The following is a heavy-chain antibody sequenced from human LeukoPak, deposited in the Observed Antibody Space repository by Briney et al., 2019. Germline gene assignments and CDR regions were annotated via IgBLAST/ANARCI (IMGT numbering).Heavy chain of an antibody. CDR3: ARDFEKQGYYLADFDY. J-gene: IGHJ4*02. CDR2: ISSSGGDT. CDR1: GFTFTSYL. Sequence: PGGSLRLSCAASGFTFTSYLMNWVRQAPGKGLEWVSSISSSGGDTYYANSVKGRFTISRDNAKNSLYLQMNSLRAAATAVYYCARDFEKQGYYLADFDYWGQGTLVTVSS. V-gene: IGHV3-21*01. D-gene: IGHD3-22*01.